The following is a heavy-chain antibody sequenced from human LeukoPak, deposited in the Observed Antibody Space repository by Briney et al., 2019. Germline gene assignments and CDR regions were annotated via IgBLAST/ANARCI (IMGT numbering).Heavy chain of an antibody. V-gene: IGHV1-69*01. D-gene: IGHD3-10*01. CDR3: ARDPGAPVRAFDV. CDR2: IIPIDGTA. CDR1: RDTFTRCA. J-gene: IGHJ3*01. Sequence: SVKVSCKASRDTFTRCAFSWVRQAPGQALEWMGGIIPIDGTAKFGQKFQGRATITGDESTSTAYMELSSLRSEDTSIYYCARDPGAPVRAFDVWGQGTMVTVSS.